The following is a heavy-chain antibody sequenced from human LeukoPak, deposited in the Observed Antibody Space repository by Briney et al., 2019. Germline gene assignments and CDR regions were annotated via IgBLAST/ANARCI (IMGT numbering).Heavy chain of an antibody. CDR3: ARRVTDEHSGSYYFWFDP. CDR2: IIPIFGTA. D-gene: IGHD1-26*01. J-gene: IGHJ5*02. CDR1: GYTFTGYY. Sequence: SVKVSCKASGYTFTGYYMHWVRQAPGQGLEWMGGIIPIFGTANYAQKFQGRVTITADESTSTAYMELSSLRSEDTAVYYCARRVTDEHSGSYYFWFDPWGQGTLVTVSS. V-gene: IGHV1-69*13.